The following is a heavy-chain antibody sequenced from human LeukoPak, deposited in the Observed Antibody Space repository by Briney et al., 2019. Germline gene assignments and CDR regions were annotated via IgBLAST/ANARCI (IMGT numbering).Heavy chain of an antibody. V-gene: IGHV4-61*02. CDR3: AGESGASGDYDFWSGYYNWFDP. Sequence: PSETLSLTCTVSGGSISSGSYYRSWIRQPAGKGLEWIGRIYTSGSTNYNPSLKSRVTISVDTSKNQFSLKLSSVTAADTAVYYCAGESGASGDYDFWSGYYNWFDPWGQGTLVTVSS. D-gene: IGHD3-3*01. J-gene: IGHJ5*02. CDR2: IYTSGST. CDR1: GGSISSGSYY.